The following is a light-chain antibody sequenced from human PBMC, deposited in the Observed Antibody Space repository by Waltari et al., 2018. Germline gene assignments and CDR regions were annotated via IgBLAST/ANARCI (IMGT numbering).Light chain of an antibody. Sequence: QSVLTQPPSVSGTPGQGVTISCSGSSSNIGTNYVYWYQQLPRTAPNLLIFRNDRRPSGVPDRFSASQSGTSASLAISGLRSEDEADYYCAAWDDGLSGPVFGGGTKLTVL. CDR3: AAWDDGLSGPV. J-gene: IGLJ3*02. CDR1: SSNIGTNY. CDR2: RND. V-gene: IGLV1-47*01.